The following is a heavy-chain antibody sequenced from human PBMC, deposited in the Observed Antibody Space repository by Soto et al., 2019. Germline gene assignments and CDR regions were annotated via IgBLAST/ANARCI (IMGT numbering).Heavy chain of an antibody. Sequence: QVQLVQSGAEVKKPGSSVKVSCKASGGTFSSYAISWVRQAPGQGLEWMGGIIPIFGTANYAQKFQGRVTITADESTSTAYMELSSLRSEDTAVYYCARGKVPYCSGGSCYSYYYYGMDVWGQGTTVTVSS. CDR1: GGTFSSYA. V-gene: IGHV1-69*12. CDR2: IIPIFGTA. CDR3: ARGKVPYCSGGSCYSYYYYGMDV. J-gene: IGHJ6*02. D-gene: IGHD2-15*01.